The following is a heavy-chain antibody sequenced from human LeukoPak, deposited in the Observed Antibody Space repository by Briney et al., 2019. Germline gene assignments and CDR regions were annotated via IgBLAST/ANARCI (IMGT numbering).Heavy chain of an antibody. CDR3: SRRTNYCSSTNCYGFDI. V-gene: IGHV4-59*08. J-gene: IGHJ3*02. D-gene: IGHD2-2*01. CDR1: GGSISTYY. Sequence: SETLSLTCTVSGGSISTYYWNWIRQPPGKGLEWIGYIHYSGSTNYNPALKSRVTISVDTSKNQFSLKLGSVTASDTAVYYCSRRTNYCSSTNCYGFDIWGQGTMVTVSS. CDR2: IHYSGST.